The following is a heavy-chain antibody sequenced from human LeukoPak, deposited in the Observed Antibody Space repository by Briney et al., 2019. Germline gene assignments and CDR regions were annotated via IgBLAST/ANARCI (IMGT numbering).Heavy chain of an antibody. Sequence: SETLSLTCTVSAGSVSNSDFHWGWVRQTPWRGLEWIGSVYYTGRTDYTPSFQSRVTVSVDTSKNQFSLKLSSVTAADTAVYYCARDLIGYYGSGSYPQDAFDIWGQGTMVTVSS. CDR2: VYYTGRT. D-gene: IGHD3-10*01. J-gene: IGHJ3*02. V-gene: IGHV4-39*07. CDR3: ARDLIGYYGSGSYPQDAFDI. CDR1: AGSVSNSDFH.